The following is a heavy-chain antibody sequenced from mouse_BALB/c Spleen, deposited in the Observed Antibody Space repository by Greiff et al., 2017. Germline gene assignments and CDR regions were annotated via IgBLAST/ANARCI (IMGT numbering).Heavy chain of an antibody. D-gene: IGHD1-2*01. V-gene: IGHV14-3*02. CDR3: ASPLLRLQAMDY. Sequence: VQLKQSGAELVKPGASVKLSCTASGFNIQDTYMHWVKQRPEQGLEWIGRIDPANGNTKYDPKFQGKATITADTSSNTAYLQLSSLTSEDTAVYYCASPLLRLQAMDYWGQGTSVTVSS. CDR1: GFNIQDTY. J-gene: IGHJ4*01. CDR2: IDPANGNT.